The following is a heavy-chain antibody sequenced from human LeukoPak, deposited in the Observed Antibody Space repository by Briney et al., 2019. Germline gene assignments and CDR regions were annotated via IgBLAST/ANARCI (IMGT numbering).Heavy chain of an antibody. CDR3: SRCTYYYDSSGSPRAFDI. CDR1: GFSLSTSGVA. J-gene: IGHJ3*02. CDR2: IYWDDDK. Sequence: ESGPTLVKPTQTLTLTCTFSGFSLSTSGVAVGWIRQPPGKALEWLALIYWDDDKRYSPSLKSRLTITKDTSKNQVVLTMTNMDPVDTATYYCSRCTYYYDSSGSPRAFDIWGQGTMVTVSS. D-gene: IGHD3-22*01. V-gene: IGHV2-5*02.